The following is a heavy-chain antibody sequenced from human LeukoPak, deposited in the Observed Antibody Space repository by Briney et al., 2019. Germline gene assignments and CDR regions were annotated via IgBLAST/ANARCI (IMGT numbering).Heavy chain of an antibody. D-gene: IGHD3-10*01. CDR3: ARDDNYGSGEPDD. CDR2: ISGYNGNT. CDR1: GYTFTSYG. J-gene: IGHJ4*02. V-gene: IGHV1-18*01. Sequence: ASVKVSCKASGYTFTSYGITWVRQAPGQGLEWMGWISGYNGNTNYAQKFQGRVTMTTDTSTSTVYMELRSLRSDDTAVYYCARDDNYGSGEPDDWGQESLVTVSS.